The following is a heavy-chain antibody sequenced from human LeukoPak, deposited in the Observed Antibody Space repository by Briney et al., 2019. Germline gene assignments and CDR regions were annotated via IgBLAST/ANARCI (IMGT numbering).Heavy chain of an antibody. CDR3: ARRGAVAGTFDY. J-gene: IGHJ4*02. CDR2: ISSSSYI. Sequence: GGSLRLSCAASGFTFSFYSMNWVRQAPGKGLECVSSISSSSYIYYADSVKGRFTISRDNAKNSLYLQMNSLRAEDTAVYYCARRGAVAGTFDYWGQGTLVTVSS. CDR1: GFTFSFYS. D-gene: IGHD6-19*01. V-gene: IGHV3-21*01.